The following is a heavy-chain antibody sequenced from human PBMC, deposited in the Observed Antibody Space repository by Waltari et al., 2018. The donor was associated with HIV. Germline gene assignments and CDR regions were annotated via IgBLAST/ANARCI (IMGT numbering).Heavy chain of an antibody. J-gene: IGHJ6*02. CDR2: IYYSGST. CDR3: ARVGAVAGTGFYYYYGMDV. D-gene: IGHD6-19*01. CDR1: GGSISSYY. Sequence: QVQLQESGPGLVKPSETLSLTCTVSGGSISSYYWSWIRQPPGTGLERLGYIYYSGSTNYNPSLKSRVTISVDTSKNQFSLKLSSVTAADTAVYYCARVGAVAGTGFYYYYGMDVWGQGTTVTVSS. V-gene: IGHV4-59*01.